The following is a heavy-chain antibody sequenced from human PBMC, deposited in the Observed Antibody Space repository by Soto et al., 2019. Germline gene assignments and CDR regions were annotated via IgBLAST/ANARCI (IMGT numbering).Heavy chain of an antibody. D-gene: IGHD4-17*01. Sequence: EVQLVESGGGLVKPGGSLRLACAVSGFIFSNAWVNWVRQTPGKGLEWVGRIRGKTDGGTTEYAEPVKGRFTISGDESKNTLFLQMNSLETEDTAVYYCATSGTMVYGDSTRPHFDYWGQGTLVIVSS. V-gene: IGHV3-15*07. J-gene: IGHJ4*02. CDR2: IRGKTDGGTT. CDR3: ATSGTMVYGDSTRPHFDY. CDR1: GFIFSNAW.